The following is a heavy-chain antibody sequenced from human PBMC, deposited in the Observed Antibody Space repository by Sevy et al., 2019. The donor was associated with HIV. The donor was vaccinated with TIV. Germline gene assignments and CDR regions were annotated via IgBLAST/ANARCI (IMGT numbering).Heavy chain of an antibody. Sequence: GGSLRLSCAASGFTVSSNYMSWVRQAPGKGLEWVSVIYSGGSRYYADSVKGRFTISRENSKNTLDLQMNSLTAEDTAVYYCARDWGSDDLDYWGQGTLVTVSS. CDR3: ARDWGSDDLDY. D-gene: IGHD3-16*01. CDR2: IYSGGSR. CDR1: GFTVSSNY. J-gene: IGHJ4*02. V-gene: IGHV3-53*01.